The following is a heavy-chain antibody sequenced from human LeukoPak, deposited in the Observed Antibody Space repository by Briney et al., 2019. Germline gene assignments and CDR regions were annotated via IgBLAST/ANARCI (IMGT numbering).Heavy chain of an antibody. Sequence: GGSLRLSCAASRFTFSIFGLHWVRQAPGKGLEWIAVISSDGTNKYYADSVRGRFTISRDNSKDTLYLQMSSLRIEDTAIYYCRAATRYLDYYYDYWGQGTLVTVSS. CDR1: RFTFSIFG. V-gene: IGHV3-30*03. J-gene: IGHJ4*02. CDR3: RAATRYLDYYYDY. CDR2: ISSDGTNK. D-gene: IGHD3-22*01.